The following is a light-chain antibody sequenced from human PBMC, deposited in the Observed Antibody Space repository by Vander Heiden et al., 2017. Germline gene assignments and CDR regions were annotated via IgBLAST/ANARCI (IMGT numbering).Light chain of an antibody. J-gene: IGKJ4*01. Sequence: DIQMTQSPTSLSASVGDRVTITCRASQAISNDLAWYQQKPGKIPKLLIYAASTLQSGVPSRFSGSRSGTDFTLTISSLQPEDVATYYCQKCNSAAQTFGGGTKVEIK. CDR3: QKCNSAAQT. CDR1: QAISND. CDR2: AAS. V-gene: IGKV1-27*01.